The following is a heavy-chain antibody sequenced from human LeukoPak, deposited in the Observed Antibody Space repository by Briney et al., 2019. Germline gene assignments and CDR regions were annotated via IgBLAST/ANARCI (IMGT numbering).Heavy chain of an antibody. CDR1: GFTFSSYA. D-gene: IGHD2-8*01. Sequence: PGGSLRLSCAGSGFTFSSYAMSWVRQAPGQGLEWVSVISDSGDYTSYADSVRGRFTISRDNSRNTLYLLMISLRPEDTAVYYCAKDTSIGKYCTNGVCSPFDYWGQGTLVTVSS. CDR3: AKDTSIGKYCTNGVCSPFDY. V-gene: IGHV3-23*01. J-gene: IGHJ4*02. CDR2: ISDSGDYT.